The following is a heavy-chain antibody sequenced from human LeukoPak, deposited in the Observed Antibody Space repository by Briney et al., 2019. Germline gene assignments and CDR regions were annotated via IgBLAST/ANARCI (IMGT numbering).Heavy chain of an antibody. Sequence: PSETLSLPCTVSGDSISSYYWRWLRQPPGKGRVWIGYIYYSGSSNYNLSLKRRVTISVDPSKNQFSLMLTSVTAADTAVYYCASTSGSYFSRSFDYWGQGTLVTVSS. CDR3: ASTSGSYFSRSFDY. CDR2: IYYSGSS. V-gene: IGHV4-59*01. J-gene: IGHJ4*02. CDR1: GDSISSYY. D-gene: IGHD3-10*01.